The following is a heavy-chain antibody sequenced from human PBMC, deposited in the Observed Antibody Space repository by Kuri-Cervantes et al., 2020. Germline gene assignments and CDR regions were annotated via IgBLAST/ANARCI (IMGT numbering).Heavy chain of an antibody. CDR2: ISSSGSTI. CDR3: ARDPSGLNDYGDYVDY. Sequence: GGSLRLSCAASGFTFSDYYMSWIRQAPGKGLEWVSYISSSGSTIYYADSVKGRFTISRDNAKNSLYLQMNSLRAEDTAVYYCARDPSGLNDYGDYVDYWGQGTLVTVSS. D-gene: IGHD4-17*01. J-gene: IGHJ4*02. V-gene: IGHV3-11*04. CDR1: GFTFSDYY.